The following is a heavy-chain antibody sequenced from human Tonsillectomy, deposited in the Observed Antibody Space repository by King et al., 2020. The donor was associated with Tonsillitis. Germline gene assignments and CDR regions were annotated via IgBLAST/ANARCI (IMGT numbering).Heavy chain of an antibody. CDR1: GFTFDDYA. CDR2: INWNGNDI. J-gene: IGHJ4*02. Sequence: VQLVESGGGLIQPGRSLRLSCAASGFTFDDYAMHWVRQAPGKGLEWFSVINWNGNDIGYAASVKGRFPISIDNAKNSLYLQMNSLRAEDTALYYCAKDWAATKYYFDYWGQGTLGTVAS. V-gene: IGHV3-9*01. CDR3: AKDWAATKYYFDY. D-gene: IGHD6-25*01.